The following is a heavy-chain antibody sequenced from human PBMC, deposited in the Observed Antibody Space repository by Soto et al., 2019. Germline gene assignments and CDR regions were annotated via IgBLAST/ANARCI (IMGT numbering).Heavy chain of an antibody. CDR1: GYTYTSYY. D-gene: IGHD3-22*01. Sequence: GSVKVSCKASGYTYTSYYMHWVRQAPGQGLEWMGIINPSCGSTSYAQKFQGRVTMTRDTSTSTVYMELSSLRSEDTAVYYCARGRLNYYGTSGDSDYWGQGNLVTVSS. J-gene: IGHJ4*02. CDR2: INPSCGST. CDR3: ARGRLNYYGTSGDSDY. V-gene: IGHV1-46*01.